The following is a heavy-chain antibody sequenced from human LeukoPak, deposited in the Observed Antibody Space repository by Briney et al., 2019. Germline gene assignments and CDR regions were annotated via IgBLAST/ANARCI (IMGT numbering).Heavy chain of an antibody. V-gene: IGHV4-4*02. D-gene: IGHD5-24*01. CDR3: AREVGDGYNLIDY. J-gene: IGHJ4*02. CDR1: GFTFSRFW. Sequence: GSLRLSCAASGFTFSRFWMSWVRQPPGKGLEWIGEINHSGSTNYNPSLKSRVTISVDTSKNQFSLKLSSVTAADTAVYYCAREVGDGYNLIDYWGQGTLVTVSS. CDR2: INHSGST.